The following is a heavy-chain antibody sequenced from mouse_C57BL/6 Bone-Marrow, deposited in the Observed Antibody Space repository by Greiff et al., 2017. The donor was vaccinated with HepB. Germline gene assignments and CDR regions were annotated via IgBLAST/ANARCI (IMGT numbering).Heavy chain of an antibody. CDR1: GFTFSSYG. V-gene: IGHV5-6*01. CDR3: ARQAPWFAY. Sequence: EVKLVESGGDLVKPGGSLKLSCAASGFTFSSYGMSWVRQTPDKRLEWVATISSGGSYTYYPGSVKGRFTISRDNAKNTLYLQMSSLKSEDTAMYYCARQAPWFAYWGQGTLVTVSA. J-gene: IGHJ3*01. CDR2: ISSGGSYT.